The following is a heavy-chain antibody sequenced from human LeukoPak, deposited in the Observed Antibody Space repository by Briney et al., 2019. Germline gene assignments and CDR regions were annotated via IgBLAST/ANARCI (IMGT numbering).Heavy chain of an antibody. J-gene: IGHJ6*02. CDR2: IIPIFGTA. CDR3: ASGVPVTTLAYYYHGMDV. D-gene: IGHD4-17*01. Sequence: SVKVSCKASGGTFSSYAISWVRQAPGQGLEWMGGIIPIFGTANYAQKFQGRVTITADESTSTAYMELSSLRSEDTAVYYCASGVPVTTLAYYYHGMDVWGQGTTVTVSS. V-gene: IGHV1-69*13. CDR1: GGTFSSYA.